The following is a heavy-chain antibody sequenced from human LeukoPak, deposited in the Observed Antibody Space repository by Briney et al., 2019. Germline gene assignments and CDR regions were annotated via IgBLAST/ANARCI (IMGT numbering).Heavy chain of an antibody. CDR3: SETRFTMIGESIFGYASDI. CDR2: INHSGST. CDR1: TPSLSYSY. D-gene: IGHD3-10*02. V-gene: IGHV4-34*01. Sequence: SETLSPTSVLDTPSLSYSYSGCVSQPPGKGLEWIGEINHSGSTNYNASLKSRVTISVDTSKNQFSLNMSSVTAASKALYYCSETRFTMIGESIFGYASDIWGQGTLVTVSS. J-gene: IGHJ3*02.